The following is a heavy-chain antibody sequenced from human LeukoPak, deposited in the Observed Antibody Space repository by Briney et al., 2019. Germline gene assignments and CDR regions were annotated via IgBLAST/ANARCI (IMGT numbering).Heavy chain of an antibody. D-gene: IGHD3-10*01. CDR3: ARAYYYGSGITY. Sequence: SGPTLVYPTQTLTLTCTFSGFSLSTSGVGVGWIRQPPGKALEWLALIYWDDDKRYSPSLKSRLTITKDTSKNQVVLTMTNMDPVDTATYYCARAYYYGSGITYWGQGTLVTVSS. V-gene: IGHV2-5*02. CDR2: IYWDDDK. CDR1: GFSLSTSGVG. J-gene: IGHJ4*02.